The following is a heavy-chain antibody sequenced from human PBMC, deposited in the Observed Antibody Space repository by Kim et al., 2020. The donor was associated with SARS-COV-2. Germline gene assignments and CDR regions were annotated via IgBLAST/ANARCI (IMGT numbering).Heavy chain of an antibody. J-gene: IGHJ4*02. Sequence: YADSVKGRFTISRDNAKNSLYLQMNSLRAEDTALYYCAKIGSSSGVAFDYWGQGTLVTVSS. V-gene: IGHV3-9*01. CDR3: AKIGSSSGVAFDY. D-gene: IGHD6-6*01.